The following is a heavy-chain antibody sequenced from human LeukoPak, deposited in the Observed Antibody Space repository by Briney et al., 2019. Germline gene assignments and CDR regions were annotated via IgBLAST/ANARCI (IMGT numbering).Heavy chain of an antibody. CDR3: ARGPDGGNSLRYFDF. D-gene: IGHD4-23*01. V-gene: IGHV4-61*01. CDR1: GGSVSSGSYF. Sequence: SPSETLSLTCTVSGGSVSSGSYFWTWIRQSPGKRLEYVGYIYDSGSTNYNPSLKSRVTISVDTSKNQFSLKLSSVTAADTAVYYCARGPDGGNSLRYFDFWGQGNLVTVSS. CDR2: IYDSGST. J-gene: IGHJ4*02.